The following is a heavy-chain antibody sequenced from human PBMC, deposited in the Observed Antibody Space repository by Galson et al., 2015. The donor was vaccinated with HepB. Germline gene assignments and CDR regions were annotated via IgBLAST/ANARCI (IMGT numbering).Heavy chain of an antibody. CDR1: GYTFTGYY. CDR2: INPNSGGT. CDR3: ARVDRYSGYDLRNDY. Sequence: SVKVSCKASGYTFTGYYMHWVRQAPGQGLEWMGRINPNSGGTNYAQKFQGRVTMTRDTSISTAYMELSRLRSDDTAVYYCARVDRYSGYDLRNDYWGQGTLVTVSS. D-gene: IGHD5-12*01. J-gene: IGHJ4*02. V-gene: IGHV1-2*06.